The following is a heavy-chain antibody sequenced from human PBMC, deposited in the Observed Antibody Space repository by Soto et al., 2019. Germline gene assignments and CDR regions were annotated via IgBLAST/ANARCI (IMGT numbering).Heavy chain of an antibody. CDR2: INHNGST. D-gene: IGHD4-17*01. CDR3: ARGRRTAVTIDY. J-gene: IGHJ4*02. Sequence: QVQLQQWGAGLLKPSETLSLTCAVYGGSFSGYYWSWIRQPPGKGLEWIGEINHNGSTNYNPSLKSRVTISVDTSRNQFSLKLSSVTAADTAVYYCARGRRTAVTIDYWGQGTLVTISS. V-gene: IGHV4-34*01. CDR1: GGSFSGYY.